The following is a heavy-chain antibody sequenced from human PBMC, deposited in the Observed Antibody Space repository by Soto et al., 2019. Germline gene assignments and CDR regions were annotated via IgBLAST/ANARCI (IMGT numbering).Heavy chain of an antibody. Sequence: GGSLRLSCVASGVTLSYYGVHWVRQSPGKGLEWVALIWNHGNTAYHADSVKGRFTVSRDNSRNTVYLQMNSLRAEDAAVYYCAREAVAGILFYYGMDVWGQGTTVTVSS. D-gene: IGHD6-19*01. V-gene: IGHV3-33*01. CDR2: IWNHGNTA. CDR3: AREAVAGILFYYGMDV. CDR1: GVTLSYYG. J-gene: IGHJ6*02.